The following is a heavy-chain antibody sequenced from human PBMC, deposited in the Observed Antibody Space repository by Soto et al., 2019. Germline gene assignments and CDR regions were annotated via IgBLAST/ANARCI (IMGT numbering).Heavy chain of an antibody. J-gene: IGHJ6*02. D-gene: IGHD2-15*01. CDR3: ARGDRGYCSGGSCYAGPREPIYYYYYGMDV. CDR1: GYTFTSYD. CDR2: MNPNSGNT. Sequence: AASVKVSCKASGYTFTSYDINWVRQATGQGLEWMGWMNPNSGNTGYAQKFQGRVTMTRNTSISTAYMELSSLRSEDTAVYYCARGDRGYCSGGSCYAGPREPIYYYYYGMDVWGQGTTVTVSS. V-gene: IGHV1-8*01.